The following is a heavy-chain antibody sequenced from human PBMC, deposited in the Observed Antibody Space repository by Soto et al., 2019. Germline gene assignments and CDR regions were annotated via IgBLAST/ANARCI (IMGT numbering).Heavy chain of an antibody. CDR1: GYTFTSYG. CDR2: ISAYNGNT. CDR3: ARMKTFGGVIVTPYNWFDP. V-gene: IGHV1-18*01. Sequence: ASVKVSCKASGYTFTSYGISWVRQAPGQGLEWMGWISAYNGNTNYAQKLQGRVTMTTDTSTSTAYMELRSLRSDDTAVYYCARMKTFGGVIVTPYNWFDPWGQGTLVTVSS. J-gene: IGHJ5*02. D-gene: IGHD3-16*02.